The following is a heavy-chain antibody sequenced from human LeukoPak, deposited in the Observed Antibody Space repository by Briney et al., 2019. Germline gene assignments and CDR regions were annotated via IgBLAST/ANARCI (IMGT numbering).Heavy chain of an antibody. J-gene: IGHJ4*02. CDR1: GFTFSSYS. Sequence: GGSLRLSCAASGFTFSSYSMNWVRQAPGKGLEWVSSISSSSSYIYYADSVKGRFTISRDNAKNSLYLQMNSLRAEDTAVYYCARRVGYCSSTSCYAGDYWGQGTLVTVSS. D-gene: IGHD2-2*03. CDR2: ISSSSSYI. CDR3: ARRVGYCSSTSCYAGDY. V-gene: IGHV3-21*01.